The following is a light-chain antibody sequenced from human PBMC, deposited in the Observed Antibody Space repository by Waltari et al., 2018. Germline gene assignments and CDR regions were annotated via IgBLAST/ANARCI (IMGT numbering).Light chain of an antibody. CDR2: DNN. CDR3: ATWDNGLNEVV. CDR1: ISTIGNYY. V-gene: IGLV1-51*01. J-gene: IGLJ2*01. Sequence: QSVLTQPPSVSAAPGQNVTISSSGSISTIGNYYVSWYHQLPGAAPKLLIYDNNKRPSGIPDRFSASKSGTSATLGITGLQVGDEADYYCATWDNGLNEVVFGGGTKLTVL.